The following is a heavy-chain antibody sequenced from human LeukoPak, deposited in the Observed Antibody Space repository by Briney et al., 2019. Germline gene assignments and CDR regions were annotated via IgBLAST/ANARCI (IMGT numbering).Heavy chain of an antibody. J-gene: IGHJ6*02. D-gene: IGHD6-19*01. V-gene: IGHV3-21*01. CDR2: ISSSSSYI. CDR3: ARDHIAVAVPGGMDV. Sequence: PGGSLRLSCAASGFTFSSYSMNWVRQAPGKGLEWVSSISSSSSYIYYADSVKGRFTISRDNAKNSLYLQMNSLRAEDTAVYYCARDHIAVAVPGGMDVWGQGTTVTVSS. CDR1: GFTFSSYS.